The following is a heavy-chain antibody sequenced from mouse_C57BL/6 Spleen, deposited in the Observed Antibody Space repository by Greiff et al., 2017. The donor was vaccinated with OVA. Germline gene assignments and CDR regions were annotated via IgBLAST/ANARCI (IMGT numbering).Heavy chain of an antibody. CDR1: GYAFSSSW. V-gene: IGHV1-82*01. CDR3: ARRDHYGSSGFDY. CDR2: IYPGDGDT. Sequence: VMLVESGPELVKPGASVKISCKASGYAFSSSWMNWVKQRPGKGLEWIGRIYPGDGDTNYNGKFKGKATLTADKSSSTAYMQLSSLTSEDSAVYFCARRDHYGSSGFDYWGQGTTLTVSS. J-gene: IGHJ2*01. D-gene: IGHD1-1*01.